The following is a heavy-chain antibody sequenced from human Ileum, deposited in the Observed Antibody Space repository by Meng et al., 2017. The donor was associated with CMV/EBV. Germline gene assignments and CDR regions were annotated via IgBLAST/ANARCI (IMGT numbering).Heavy chain of an antibody. CDR1: GDSVSSDTYY. V-gene: IGHV4-61*03. CDR3: ARGLGYPREFAY. CDR2: ISYPGST. Sequence: GSLRLSCTVSGDSVSSDTYYWNWIRQPPGKGLEWIGYISYPGSTNCNPSLKSRATISVDTSKNHFSLNLRSVTAADTAVYFCARGLGYPREFAYWGHGIRV. J-gene: IGHJ5*01. D-gene: IGHD3-16*02.